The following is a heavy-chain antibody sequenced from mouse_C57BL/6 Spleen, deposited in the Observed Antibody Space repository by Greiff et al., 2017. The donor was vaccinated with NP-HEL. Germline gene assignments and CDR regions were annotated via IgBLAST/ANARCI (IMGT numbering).Heavy chain of an antibody. CDR2: ISSGSSTI. Sequence: EVKLVESGGGLVKPGGSLKLSCAASGFTFSDYGMHWVRQAPEKGLEWVAYISSGSSTIYYADTVKGRFTISRDNAKNTLFLQMTSLMSEDTAMYYCARPLISSFAYWGQGTLVTVSA. CDR1: GFTFSDYG. V-gene: IGHV5-17*01. D-gene: IGHD1-1*01. J-gene: IGHJ3*01. CDR3: ARPLISSFAY.